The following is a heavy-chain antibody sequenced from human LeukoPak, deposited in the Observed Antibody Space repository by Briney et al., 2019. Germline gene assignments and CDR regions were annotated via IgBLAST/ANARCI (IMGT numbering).Heavy chain of an antibody. D-gene: IGHD3-9*01. V-gene: IGHV4-39*07. J-gene: IGHJ6*03. CDR3: ARDLYYDILTGYRLGVYYYYMDV. CDR2: IYYSGST. Sequence: KPSETLSLTCTVSGGSISSSSYYWGWIRQPPGKGLEWIGSIYYSGSTYYNPSLKSRVTISVDTSKNQFSLRLNSVTAADTAVYYCARDLYYDILTGYRLGVYYYYMDVWGKGTTVTLSS. CDR1: GGSISSSSYY.